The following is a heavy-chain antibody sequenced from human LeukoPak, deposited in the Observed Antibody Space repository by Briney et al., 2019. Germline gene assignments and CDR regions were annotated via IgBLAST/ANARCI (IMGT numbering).Heavy chain of an antibody. D-gene: IGHD3-16*01. J-gene: IGHJ4*02. CDR3: ARTYYDYVWGSYADY. Sequence: GESLKISCKGSGYTFTSYWIGWVRQMPGKGLEWMGIIYPGDSDTRYSPSFQGQVTISADKSISTAYLQWSSLKASDTAMYYCARTYYDYVWGSYADYWGQGTLVTVSS. V-gene: IGHV5-51*01. CDR1: GYTFTSYW. CDR2: IYPGDSDT.